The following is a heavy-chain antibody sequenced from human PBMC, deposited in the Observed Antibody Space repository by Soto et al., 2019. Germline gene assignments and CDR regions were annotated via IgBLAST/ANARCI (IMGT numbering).Heavy chain of an antibody. V-gene: IGHV3-30*18. Sequence: GGSLRLSCAASGFTFTIYGMQWVRQAPGKGPEWVAVISYDGGHKYYADSVKGRFTISRDNSKNTLYLQMNSLRAEDTAVYYCVKDMVDIAAAGLFDYWGQGTLVTVS. CDR3: VKDMVDIAAAGLFDY. D-gene: IGHD6-13*01. CDR1: GFTFTIYG. J-gene: IGHJ4*02. CDR2: ISYDGGHK.